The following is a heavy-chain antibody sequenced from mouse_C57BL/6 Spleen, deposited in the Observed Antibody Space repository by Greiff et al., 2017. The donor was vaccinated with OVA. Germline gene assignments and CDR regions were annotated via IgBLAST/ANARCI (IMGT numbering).Heavy chain of an antibody. CDR3: ARGNDGYWYFDV. Sequence: EVQLQQSGAELVRPGSSVKMSCKTSGYTFTSYGINWVKQRPGQGLEWIGYIYIGNGYTAYNEKFKGKATLTSDTSSSTAYMQLSSLKSEDSAIYFCARGNDGYWYFDVWGTGTTVTVSS. V-gene: IGHV1-58*01. J-gene: IGHJ1*03. D-gene: IGHD2-3*01. CDR1: GYTFTSYG. CDR2: IYIGNGYT.